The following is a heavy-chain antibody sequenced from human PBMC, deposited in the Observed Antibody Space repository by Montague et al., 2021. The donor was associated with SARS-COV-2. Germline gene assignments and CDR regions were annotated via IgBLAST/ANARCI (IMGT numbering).Heavy chain of an antibody. CDR2: LSYDGSNK. D-gene: IGHD3-3*01. V-gene: IGHV3-30*04. Sequence: SLRLSCAASGFPFSSYAMHWVRQAPGKGLEWVAVLSYDGSNKYYVDSVKGRFTISRDNSKNTLFLQMNSLRAEDTAVYYCARDPLLTIFGSYYYYYMDVWGKGTTVTVSS. J-gene: IGHJ6*03. CDR3: ARDPLLTIFGSYYYYYMDV. CDR1: GFPFSSYA.